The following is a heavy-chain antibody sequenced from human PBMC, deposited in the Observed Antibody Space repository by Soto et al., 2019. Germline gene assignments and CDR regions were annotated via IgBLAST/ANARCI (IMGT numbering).Heavy chain of an antibody. Sequence: SETLSLTCAVYGGSFSGYYWSWIRQPPGKGLEWIGEINHSGSTNYNPSLKSRVTISVDTSKNQFSLKLSSVTAADTAVYYCARPEASSGGSCYPYWGQGTLVTVSS. D-gene: IGHD2-15*01. CDR3: ARPEASSGGSCYPY. J-gene: IGHJ4*02. V-gene: IGHV4-34*01. CDR1: GGSFSGYY. CDR2: INHSGST.